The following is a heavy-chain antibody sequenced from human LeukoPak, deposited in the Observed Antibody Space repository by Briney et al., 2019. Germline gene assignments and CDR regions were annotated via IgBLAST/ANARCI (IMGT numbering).Heavy chain of an antibody. D-gene: IGHD5-18*01. V-gene: IGHV3-74*01. CDR1: GFTFSSYW. Sequence: GGSLRLPCAASGFTFSSYWMHWVRQAPGKGLVWVSRTNGDGTSTTYADSVKGRFTIFRDNAKNTLSLQMNSLRAEDTAVYYCARDSHGYPLDYWGQGTLVTVSS. CDR3: ARDSHGYPLDY. J-gene: IGHJ4*02. CDR2: TNGDGTST.